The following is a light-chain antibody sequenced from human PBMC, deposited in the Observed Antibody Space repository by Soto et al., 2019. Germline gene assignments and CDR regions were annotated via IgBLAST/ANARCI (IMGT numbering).Light chain of an antibody. CDR2: GAS. CDR1: QRIRNF. V-gene: IGKV1-39*01. J-gene: IGKJ1*01. CDR3: QQTFNTPWT. Sequence: IQMTQSPSSLSASVGDSITITCRASQRIRNFLNWYQHKPGKAPRLLIYGASTLQSGVPSRFSGSGSGTDFTLTIGSLQPEDFATYYCQQTFNTPWTFGQGTKVEIK.